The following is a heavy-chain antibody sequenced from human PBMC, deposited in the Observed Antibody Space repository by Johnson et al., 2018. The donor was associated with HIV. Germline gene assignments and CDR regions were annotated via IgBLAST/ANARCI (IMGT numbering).Heavy chain of an antibody. Sequence: QVQLVESGGGLVQPGGSLRLSCAASGFTLSTYGMHWVRQAPGKGLEWVAVISYDGTNKYYAESVKGRFTISRDNSKNTLYLRMNSLRAEDTAVYYCARDFNSGSPDGAFDIWGQGTMVTVSS. D-gene: IGHD4-23*01. CDR2: ISYDGTNK. CDR1: GFTLSTYG. J-gene: IGHJ3*02. V-gene: IGHV3-30*03. CDR3: ARDFNSGSPDGAFDI.